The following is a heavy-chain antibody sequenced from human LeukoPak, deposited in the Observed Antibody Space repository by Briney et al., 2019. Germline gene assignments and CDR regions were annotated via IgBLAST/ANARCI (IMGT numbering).Heavy chain of an antibody. V-gene: IGHV3-7*01. J-gene: IGHJ2*01. CDR2: IKQDGSEK. D-gene: IGHD1-26*01. CDR3: ARVYSGSYWYFDL. Sequence: PGGSLRLSCAASGFTFSSYWMSWVRQAPGKGLEWVANIKQDGSEKYYVDSVKGRFTISRDNAKNSLYLQMNSLRAEDTAVYYCARVYSGSYWYFDLWGRGTLVTVSS. CDR1: GFTFSSYW.